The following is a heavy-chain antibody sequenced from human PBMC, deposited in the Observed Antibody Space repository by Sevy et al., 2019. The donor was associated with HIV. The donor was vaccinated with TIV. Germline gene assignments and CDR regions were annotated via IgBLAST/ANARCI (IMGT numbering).Heavy chain of an antibody. CDR1: GFTFSSHS. V-gene: IGHV3-21*01. CDR2: ISSSSSYI. Sequence: GGSLRLSCAASGFTFSSHSMNWVRQAPGKGLEWVSSISSSSSYIYYADSVKGRFTISRDNAKNSLYLQMNSLRAEDTAVYYCARDFSLYSYYDFWSGYAPRGMDVWGQGTTVTVSS. CDR3: ARDFSLYSYYDFWSGYAPRGMDV. D-gene: IGHD3-3*01. J-gene: IGHJ6*02.